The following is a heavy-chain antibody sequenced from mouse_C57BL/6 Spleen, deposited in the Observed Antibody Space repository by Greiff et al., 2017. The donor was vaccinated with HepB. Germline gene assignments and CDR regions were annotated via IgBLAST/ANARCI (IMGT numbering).Heavy chain of an antibody. CDR1: GYTFTSYW. Sequence: QVQLKQPGAELVKPGASVKLSCKASGYTFTSYWMHWVKQRPGQGLEWIGMIHPNSGSTNYNEKFKSKATLTVDKSSSTAYMQLSSLTSEDSAVYYCAREGIGFAYWGQGTLVTVSA. CDR2: IHPNSGST. CDR3: AREGIGFAY. V-gene: IGHV1-64*01. J-gene: IGHJ3*01.